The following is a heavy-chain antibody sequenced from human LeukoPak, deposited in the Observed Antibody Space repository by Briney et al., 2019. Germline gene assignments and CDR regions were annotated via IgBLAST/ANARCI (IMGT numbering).Heavy chain of an antibody. V-gene: IGHV4-34*01. J-gene: IGHJ3*02. CDR3: ARAGRTVTYDAFDI. D-gene: IGHD4-17*01. Sequence: SETLSLTCAVYGGSFSGYYWSWIRQPPGKGLEWIGEINHSGSTNYNPSLKSRVTISVDTSKNQFSLKLSSVTAADTAVYYCARAGRTVTYDAFDIWGQGTMVTVSS. CDR2: INHSGST. CDR1: GGSFSGYY.